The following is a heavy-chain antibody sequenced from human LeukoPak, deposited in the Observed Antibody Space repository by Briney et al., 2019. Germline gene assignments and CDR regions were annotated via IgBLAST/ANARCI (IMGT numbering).Heavy chain of an antibody. V-gene: IGHV1-69*05. D-gene: IGHD5-24*01. Sequence: SVKVSCKASGGTFSSYAISWVRQAPGQGLEWMGGIIPIFGTANYAQKFQGRATITTDESTSTAYMELSSLRSEDTAVYYCARGVEMATTTGFDYWGQGTLVTVSP. CDR1: GGTFSSYA. CDR3: ARGVEMATTTGFDY. CDR2: IIPIFGTA. J-gene: IGHJ4*02.